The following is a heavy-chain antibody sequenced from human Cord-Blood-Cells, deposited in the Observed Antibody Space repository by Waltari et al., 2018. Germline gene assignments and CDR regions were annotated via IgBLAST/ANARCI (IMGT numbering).Heavy chain of an antibody. CDR1: GFTFSSYG. CDR2: ISYDGSNK. J-gene: IGHJ2*01. CDR3: AKDSWYWYFDL. V-gene: IGHV3-30*18. Sequence: QVQLVESGGGVVQPGRSLRLSCAASGFTFSSYGMHWVRQAPGKGLEWVAVISYDGSNKYYADSVKGRFTISRDNSKNTLYLQMNSLRAEDTAVYYCAKDSWYWYFDLWGRGTLVTVSS. D-gene: IGHD6-13*01.